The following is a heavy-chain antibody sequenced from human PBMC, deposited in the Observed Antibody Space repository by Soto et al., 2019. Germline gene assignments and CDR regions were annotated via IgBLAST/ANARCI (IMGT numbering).Heavy chain of an antibody. J-gene: IGHJ5*02. V-gene: IGHV3-48*02. CDR2: ISNTGNTI. D-gene: IGHD2-15*01. Sequence: EVQLVEAGGGLGQPGGSLRLSCAASGFTFSSYNMKWVRQAPGNGLEWVSDISNTGNTIYYADSVKGRFTISRDNAKNPLYLQMNALRDEDTALYYCVRARGADCSGGTCYWFDLWGQGTLVTVSS. CDR1: GFTFSSYN. CDR3: VRARGADCSGGTCYWFDL.